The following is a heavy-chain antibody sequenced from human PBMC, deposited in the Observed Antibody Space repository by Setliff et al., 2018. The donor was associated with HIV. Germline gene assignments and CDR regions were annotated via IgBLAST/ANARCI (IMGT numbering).Heavy chain of an antibody. CDR2: INPNSDDT. D-gene: IGHD2-15*01. CDR1: GYAFNSYT. CDR3: ARIGRTPYYYYYMDV. J-gene: IGHJ6*03. V-gene: IGHV1-8*01. Sequence: ASVKVSCKASGYAFNSYTLNWVRQATGRGLEWMGWINPNSDDTAYAQKFQGRLTMTWNTSTGTVYMELSSLRSEDTAVYYCARIGRTPYYYYYMDVWGKGTTVTVSS.